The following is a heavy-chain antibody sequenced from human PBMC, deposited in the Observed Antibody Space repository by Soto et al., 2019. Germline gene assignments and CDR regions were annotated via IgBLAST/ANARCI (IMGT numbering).Heavy chain of an antibody. V-gene: IGHV3-7*04. D-gene: IGHD1-26*01. J-gene: IGHJ4*02. Sequence: EDQLVESGGGLVQPGGSLRLTCAVSGFSFRSDWMNWVRQAPGKGLEWVAHTNQDGSEKYYLDSVKGRFTIFRDNAKNSLYLQMKSLGAGDAAVSYCSGGVGDAIWGQGTLVTVSS. CDR2: TNQDGSEK. CDR1: GFSFRSDW. CDR3: SGGVGDAI.